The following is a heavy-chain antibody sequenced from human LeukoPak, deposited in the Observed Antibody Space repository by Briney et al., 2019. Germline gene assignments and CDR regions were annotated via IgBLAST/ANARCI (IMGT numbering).Heavy chain of an antibody. J-gene: IGHJ4*02. Sequence: GGSLRPSCSASGFIFTNYFMSWVRQAPGKVLEWVASIKHDGSEKYYVDSVRGRFTISRDNTMNSLYLQMSSLRAEDTAVYYCATDRGWRTSGYYLYYFEYWGQGTLVTFSS. D-gene: IGHD3-3*01. CDR3: ATDRGWRTSGYYLYYFEY. CDR1: GFIFTNYF. V-gene: IGHV3-7*01. CDR2: IKHDGSEK.